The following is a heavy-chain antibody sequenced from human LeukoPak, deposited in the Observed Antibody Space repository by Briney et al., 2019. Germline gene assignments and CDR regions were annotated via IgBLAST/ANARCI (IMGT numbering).Heavy chain of an antibody. CDR2: IKQDGSEK. D-gene: IGHD1-26*01. V-gene: IGHV3-7*01. Sequence: PGGSLRLSCAASGFTFDSYWMSWVRQAPGKGLEWVTNIKQDGSEKYYVESVRGRFTISRDNAKNSLYLQMNSLRAEDTAVYYCATDPLRGDGEQWGQGTLVTVSS. CDR3: ATDPLRGDGEQ. J-gene: IGHJ4*02. CDR1: GFTFDSYW.